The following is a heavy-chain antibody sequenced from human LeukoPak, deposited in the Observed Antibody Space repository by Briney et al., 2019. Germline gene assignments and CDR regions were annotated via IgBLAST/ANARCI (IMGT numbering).Heavy chain of an antibody. CDR2: INHSGST. CDR3: ATLYCGGDCYYFDY. Sequence: SETLSLTCAVYGGSFSGYYWSWLRQPPGKGLEWIGEINHSGSTNYNPSLKSRVTISVDTSKNQFSLKLSSVTAADTAVYYCATLYCGGDCYYFDYWGQGTLVTVSS. V-gene: IGHV4-34*01. J-gene: IGHJ4*02. CDR1: GGSFSGYY. D-gene: IGHD2-21*02.